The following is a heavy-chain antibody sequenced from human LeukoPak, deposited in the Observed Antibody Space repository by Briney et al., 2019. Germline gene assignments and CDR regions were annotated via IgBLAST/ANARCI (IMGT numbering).Heavy chain of an antibody. V-gene: IGHV4-59*01. J-gene: IGHJ4*02. CDR3: ARRTERGWFDY. CDR1: GGSISSYY. CDR2: IYYGGST. D-gene: IGHD6-19*01. Sequence: PSETLSLTCTVSGGSISSYYWSWIRQPPGKGLEWIGYIYYGGSTNYNPSLKSRVTISVDTSKNQFSLKLSSVTAADTAVYYCARRTERGWFDYWGQGTLVTVSS.